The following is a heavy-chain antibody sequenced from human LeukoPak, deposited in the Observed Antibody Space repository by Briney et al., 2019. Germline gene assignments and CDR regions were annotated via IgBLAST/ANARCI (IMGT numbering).Heavy chain of an antibody. CDR3: AREVLLYGLDV. J-gene: IGHJ6*03. CDR1: GYDFSGHF. Sequence: ASVKVSCKASGYDFSGHFIHWLRQAPVQGLEWMGWINPKSGATIYTQKFQGRVFLTRDTAISTVYMKLRWLKADDTAVYYCAREVLLYGLDVWGNGTTVIIS. CDR2: INPKSGAT. V-gene: IGHV1-2*02. D-gene: IGHD2/OR15-2a*01.